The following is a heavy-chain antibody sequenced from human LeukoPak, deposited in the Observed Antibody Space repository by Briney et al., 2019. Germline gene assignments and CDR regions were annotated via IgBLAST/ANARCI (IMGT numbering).Heavy chain of an antibody. CDR2: LYYSGTRTT. V-gene: IGHV4-39*07. CDR3: ARDPDPHCSGGSCYSYNWFDP. J-gene: IGHJ5*02. D-gene: IGHD2-15*01. CDR1: GDSFSGSSHY. Sequence: PSETLSLTCTVSGDSFSGSSHYWGWIRQPPGKGLEWIGNLYYSGTRTTYYNPSLKSRLTISVDTSKNQFSLRLSSMTAADTAVYYCARDPDPHCSGGSCYSYNWFDPWGQGTLVTVSS.